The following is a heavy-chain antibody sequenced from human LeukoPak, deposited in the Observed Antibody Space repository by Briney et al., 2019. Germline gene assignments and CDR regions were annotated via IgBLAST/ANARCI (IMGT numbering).Heavy chain of an antibody. D-gene: IGHD4-17*01. CDR2: LCSCCST. Sequence: PGGSLRLSCAASGFTVSSNYMSWVRQAPRKGVEWVSVLCSCCSTCYADFVKGRFTMSRDDSKTTLYLQMRSLTPEDTAVYSCATPPPVTCGDYRSLYYWGQGTLVTVSS. CDR3: ATPPPVTCGDYRSLYY. J-gene: IGHJ4*02. CDR1: GFTVSSNY. V-gene: IGHV3-66*04.